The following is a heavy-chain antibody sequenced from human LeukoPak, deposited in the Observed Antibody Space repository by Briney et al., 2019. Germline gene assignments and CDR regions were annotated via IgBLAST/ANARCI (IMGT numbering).Heavy chain of an antibody. D-gene: IGHD3-22*01. CDR1: GYTLTELS. CDR3: AVGMEVVTPLGY. J-gene: IGHJ4*02. Sequence: ASVKVSCKVSGYTLTELSMHWVRQAPGKGLEWMGGFDPEDGETIYAQKFQGRVTMTEDTSTDTAYMELSSLRSEDTAVYYCAVGMEVVTPLGYWGQGTLVTVSS. V-gene: IGHV1-24*01. CDR2: FDPEDGET.